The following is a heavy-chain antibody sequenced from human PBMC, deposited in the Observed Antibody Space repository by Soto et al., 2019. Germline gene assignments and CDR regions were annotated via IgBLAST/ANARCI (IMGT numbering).Heavy chain of an antibody. D-gene: IGHD3-22*01. V-gene: IGHV4-31*03. Sequence: TLRVTYTVSGGSMSSGGYYGSWIRQHPGKGLEWIGYIYYSGSTYYNPSLKSRVTISVDKSKNQFSLKLSSVTAADTAVYYCARDWYYYASSGYWHAFDILCQGKMVT. CDR3: ARDWYYYASSGYWHAFDI. CDR2: IYYSGST. J-gene: IGHJ3*02. CDR1: GGSMSSGGYY.